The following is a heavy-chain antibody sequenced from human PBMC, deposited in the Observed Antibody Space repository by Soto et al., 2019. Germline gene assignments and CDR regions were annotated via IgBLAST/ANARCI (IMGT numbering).Heavy chain of an antibody. CDR1: GFTFSSYA. J-gene: IGHJ4*02. V-gene: IGHV3-23*01. CDR2: ISGRGGRT. D-gene: IGHD1-26*01. Sequence: EVQLLESGGGLLQPGGSLRLSCAASGFTFSSYAMRWVRQAPVKGLEWVSAISGRGGRTYYADSVKGRFTISRDNSKNTLYRQMNCLRAEETAVYYCARRGSGSYYYYWGQGTLVTVSS. CDR3: ARRGSGSYYYY.